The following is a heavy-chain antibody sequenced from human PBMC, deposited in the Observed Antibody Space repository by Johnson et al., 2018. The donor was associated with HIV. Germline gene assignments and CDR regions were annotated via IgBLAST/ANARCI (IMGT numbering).Heavy chain of an antibody. CDR1: GFTFSSYW. V-gene: IGHV3-7*05. J-gene: IGHJ3*02. CDR2: IKQDGSET. CDR3: GFDI. Sequence: VQLVESGGGLVQPGGSLRLSCEASGFTFSSYWMKWVRQAPGKGLEWVAKIKQDGSETYYVDSVKGRFTISRDNAKNLLFLQMNSLRAEDTAVYYCGFDIWGQGTMVTVSS.